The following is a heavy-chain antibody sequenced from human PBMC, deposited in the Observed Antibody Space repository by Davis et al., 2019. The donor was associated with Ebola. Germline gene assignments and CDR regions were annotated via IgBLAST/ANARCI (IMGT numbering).Heavy chain of an antibody. CDR2: IYSGGST. D-gene: IGHD3-3*01. V-gene: IGHV3-53*05. J-gene: IGHJ4*02. CDR3: AKDLPPYYDFWSGYTDY. Sequence: GESLKISCAASGFTVSSNYMSWVRQAPGKGLEWVSVIYSGGSTYYADSVKGRFTISRDNSKNTLYLQMNSLRAEETAVYYCAKDLPPYYDFWSGYTDYWGQGTLVTVSS. CDR1: GFTVSSNY.